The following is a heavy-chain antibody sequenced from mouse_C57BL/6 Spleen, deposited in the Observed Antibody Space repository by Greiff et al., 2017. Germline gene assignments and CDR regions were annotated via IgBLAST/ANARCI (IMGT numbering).Heavy chain of an antibody. Sequence: QVQLKQPGAELVKPGASVKMSCKASGYTFTSYWITWVKQRPGQGLEWIGDIYPGSGSTNYNEKFKSKATLTVDTSSSTAYMQLSSLTSEDSAVYYCARWYYGSSYVGYFDYWGQGTTLTVSS. CDR3: ARWYYGSSYVGYFDY. D-gene: IGHD1-1*01. V-gene: IGHV1-55*01. J-gene: IGHJ2*01. CDR2: IYPGSGST. CDR1: GYTFTSYW.